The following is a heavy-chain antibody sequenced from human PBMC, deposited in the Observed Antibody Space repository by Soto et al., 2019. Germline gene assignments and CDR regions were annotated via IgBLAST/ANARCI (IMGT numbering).Heavy chain of an antibody. V-gene: IGHV1-18*01. CDR3: ARDSTPDYYDSSGYYSLGVDY. CDR1: GYTFTSYG. CDR2: ISAYNGNT. D-gene: IGHD3-22*01. J-gene: IGHJ4*02. Sequence: GASVKVSCKASGYTFTSYGISWVRQAPGQGLEWMGWISAYNGNTNYAQKLQGRVTMTTDTSTSTAYMELRSLRSDDTAVYYCARDSTPDYYDSSGYYSLGVDYWGQGTLGTVSS.